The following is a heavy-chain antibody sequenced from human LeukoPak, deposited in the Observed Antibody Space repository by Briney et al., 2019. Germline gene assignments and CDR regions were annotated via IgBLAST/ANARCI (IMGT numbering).Heavy chain of an antibody. CDR1: GFTFSDQW. Sequence: PGGSLRLSCVASGFTFSDQWMDWVRQAPGKGLEWVANIKLDGSEKNYVDSVKGRFTISRDNAKNTLYMQMNSLREEDTAVYYWVAYNWNYPDYWGQGTLVTVSS. V-gene: IGHV3-7*01. CDR3: VAYNWNYPDY. J-gene: IGHJ4*02. CDR2: IKLDGSEK. D-gene: IGHD1-7*01.